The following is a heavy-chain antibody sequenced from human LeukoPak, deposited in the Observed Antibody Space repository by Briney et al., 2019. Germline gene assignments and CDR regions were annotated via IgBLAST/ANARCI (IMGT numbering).Heavy chain of an antibody. CDR1: GYTFTIYY. J-gene: IGHJ4*02. Sequence: ASVKVSCKASGYTFTIYYMHWVRQAPGQGLEWMGIINPSGGSTSYAQKFQGRVTMTRDTSTSTVYVELSSLRSEDTAVYYCARDTLYCDYYDSSGENSGSLHDWGQGTLVTVSS. CDR2: INPSGGST. CDR3: ARDTLYCDYYDSSGENSGSLHD. D-gene: IGHD3-22*01. V-gene: IGHV1-46*01.